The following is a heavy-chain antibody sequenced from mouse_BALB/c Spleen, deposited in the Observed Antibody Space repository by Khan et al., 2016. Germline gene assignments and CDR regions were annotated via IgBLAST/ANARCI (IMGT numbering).Heavy chain of an antibody. CDR1: GYPITSDYA. J-gene: IGHJ4*01. Sequence: EVPLQESGPGLVKPSQSLSLTCTVTGYPITSDYAWNWIRQFPGNKLEWMGYIRYSGSTSYNPSLKSRISITRDTEKTQYFLQLNSVTTEATATYYGARGPTAVYAMDYWGQGTSVTVSS. CDR2: IRYSGST. V-gene: IGHV3-2*02. D-gene: IGHD1-2*01. CDR3: ARGPTAVYAMDY.